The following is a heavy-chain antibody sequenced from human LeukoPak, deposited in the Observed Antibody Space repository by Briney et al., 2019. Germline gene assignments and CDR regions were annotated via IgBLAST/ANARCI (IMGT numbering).Heavy chain of an antibody. J-gene: IGHJ4*02. V-gene: IGHV3-7*01. CDR2: IKQDGSEK. D-gene: IGHD2-15*01. CDR3: ARDSARIVY. CDR1: GFTFSSYW. Sequence: GGSLRLSCAASGFTFSSYWMSWVRQAPGKGLEGVANIKQDGSEKYYVDSVKGRFTISRENATNSLYLQMNSLRSEDTAVYYCARDSARIVYWGQGTLVTVSS.